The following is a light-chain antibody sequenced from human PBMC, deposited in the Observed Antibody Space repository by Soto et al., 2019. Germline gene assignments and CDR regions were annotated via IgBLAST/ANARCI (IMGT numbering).Light chain of an antibody. CDR3: QQYHDPPYT. Sequence: DIVMTQSPDSLAVSLGERATINCKSSQNILYSSNNRNHLNWYQQKPGQPPKQLIYWASTRESGVADRFSGSGSGTDFTLTISNVQAEDVAVYYCQQYHDPPYTFAQGTKLEIK. V-gene: IGKV4-1*01. CDR1: QNILYSSNNRNH. CDR2: WAS. J-gene: IGKJ2*01.